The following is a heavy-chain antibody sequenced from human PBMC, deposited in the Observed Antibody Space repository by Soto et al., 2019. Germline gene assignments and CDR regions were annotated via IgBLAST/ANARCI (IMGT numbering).Heavy chain of an antibody. Sequence: QVQLVESGGGVVQPGRSLRLSCAASEFTFSHFGMHWVSQAPGKGLEGVAVIYYDGSNEYYADSVKCRFTISRDNSKNALYLQMNSLRAEGTAVYYCARVDVVVAADAFDIWGQGTMVTVSS. CDR3: ARVDVVVAADAFDI. CDR1: EFTFSHFG. D-gene: IGHD2-15*01. V-gene: IGHV3-30*19. CDR2: IYYDGSNE. J-gene: IGHJ3*02.